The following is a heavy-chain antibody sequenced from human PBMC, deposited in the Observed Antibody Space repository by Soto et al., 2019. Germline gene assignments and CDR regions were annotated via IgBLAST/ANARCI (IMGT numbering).Heavy chain of an antibody. V-gene: IGHV1-18*01. J-gene: IGHJ4*02. CDR2: ISVYNGNT. Sequence: ASVKVSCKASDYTFTSYGIIWVRQAPGQGLEWIGWISVYNGNTNYAQKFRGRVTMTTDISTTTAYMEMRSLRSDYTAVYYCARSGSSWNLREFDYWGQGTLVTVSS. CDR1: DYTFTSYG. D-gene: IGHD6-13*01. CDR3: ARSGSSWNLREFDY.